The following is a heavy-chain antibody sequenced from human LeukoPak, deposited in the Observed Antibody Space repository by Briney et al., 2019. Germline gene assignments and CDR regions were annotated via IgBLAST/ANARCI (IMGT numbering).Heavy chain of an antibody. CDR1: GGSFSGYY. CDR3: ARRCYYGSGSLL. J-gene: IGHJ4*02. D-gene: IGHD3-10*01. CDR2: INHSGST. Sequence: SETLSLTCAVYGGSFSGYYWSWIRQPPGKGLEWIGEINHSGSTYYNPSLKSRVTISVDTSKNQFSLKLSSVTAADTAVYYCARRCYYGSGSLLWGQGTLVTVSS. V-gene: IGHV4-34*01.